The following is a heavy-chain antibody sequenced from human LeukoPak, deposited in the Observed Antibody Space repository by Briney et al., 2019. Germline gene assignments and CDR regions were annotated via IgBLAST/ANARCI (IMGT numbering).Heavy chain of an antibody. CDR2: ISYDGSNK. J-gene: IGHJ4*02. CDR3: AKDGGYCSGGSCYSFDY. CDR1: GFTFSSYW. Sequence: GSLRLSCAASGFTFSSYWMHWVRQAPGKGLEWVAVISYDGSNKYYADSVKGRFTISRDNSKNTLYLQMNSLRAEDTAVYYCAKDGGYCSGGSCYSFDYWGQGTLVTVSS. V-gene: IGHV3-30*18. D-gene: IGHD2-15*01.